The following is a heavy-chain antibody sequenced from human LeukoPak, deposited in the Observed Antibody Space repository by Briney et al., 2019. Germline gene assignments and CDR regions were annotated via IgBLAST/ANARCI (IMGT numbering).Heavy chain of an antibody. CDR3: AVARRYYSSYFDY. V-gene: IGHV3-21*01. J-gene: IGHJ4*02. D-gene: IGHD4-11*01. CDR2: ISSSSSYI. Sequence: GGSLRLSCAASGFTFSSYSMNWVRQAPGKGLEWVSSISSSSSYIYYADSVKGRFTISRDNAKNSLYLQMNSLRAEDTAVYYCAVARRYYSSYFDYWGQGTLVTVSS. CDR1: GFTFSSYS.